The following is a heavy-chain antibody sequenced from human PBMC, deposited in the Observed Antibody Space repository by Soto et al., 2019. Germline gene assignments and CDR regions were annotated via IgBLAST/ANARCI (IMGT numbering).Heavy chain of an antibody. D-gene: IGHD2-21*01. CDR3: AKTIVAASGYYFDH. J-gene: IGHJ4*02. CDR2: ISGGSSYT. Sequence: ESGGGLVKPGGSLRLAGAASGFSFGDSYRSWVRQAPGKGLEWLSYISGGSSYTNYADSVKGRFTISRDNAKRSLYLEMNSLRADDTAVYYCAKTIVAASGYYFDHWGQGNLVTVSS. CDR1: GFSFGDSY. V-gene: IGHV3-11*06.